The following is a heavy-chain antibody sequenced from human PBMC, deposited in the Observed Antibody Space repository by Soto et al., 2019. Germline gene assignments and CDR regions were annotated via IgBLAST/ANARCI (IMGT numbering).Heavy chain of an antibody. CDR2: IIPMFGTP. CDR1: GDAFTNYI. CDR3: GRGGDQPPVGLCFDA. D-gene: IGHD1-26*01. Sequence: QVQLVQSGAEVKKPGSSVKVSCKASGDAFTNYIFDWVRQAPGQGLEWMGGIIPMFGTPKYAQTFQDRVTVSADVPTSTAYLERTSVRFDDTAVYYWGRGGDQPPVGLCFDAWGEGTRVTVSS. V-gene: IGHV1-69*01. J-gene: IGHJ4*02.